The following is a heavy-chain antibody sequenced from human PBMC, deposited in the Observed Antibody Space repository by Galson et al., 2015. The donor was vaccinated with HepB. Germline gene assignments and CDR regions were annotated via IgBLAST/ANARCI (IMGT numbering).Heavy chain of an antibody. CDR1: GFTFTTYW. Sequence: SLRLSCAASGFTFTTYWMTWVRQAPGKGLEWVANIKKDGSEKYYVDSVKGRFTISRDNAKNSLYLQMNSLRAEDTAVYYCARDSPLTGTTRGKYYYYAMDVWGQATTVLVSS. D-gene: IGHD1-7*01. CDR3: ARDSPLTGTTRGKYYYYAMDV. J-gene: IGHJ6*02. V-gene: IGHV3-7*03. CDR2: IKKDGSEK.